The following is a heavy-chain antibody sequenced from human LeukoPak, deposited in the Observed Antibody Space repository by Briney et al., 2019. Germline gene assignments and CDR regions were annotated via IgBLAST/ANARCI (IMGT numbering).Heavy chain of an antibody. V-gene: IGHV3-64*01. CDR3: ARGRTGTAKPSFDY. CDR2: ISSNGGST. D-gene: IGHD1-7*01. Sequence: GGSLRLSCAASGFTFSSYAMHWVRQAPGKGLEYVSAISSNGGSTYYANSAKGRFTISRDNSKNTLYLQMGSLRAEDMAVYYCARGRTGTAKPSFDYWGQGTLVTVSS. J-gene: IGHJ4*02. CDR1: GFTFSSYA.